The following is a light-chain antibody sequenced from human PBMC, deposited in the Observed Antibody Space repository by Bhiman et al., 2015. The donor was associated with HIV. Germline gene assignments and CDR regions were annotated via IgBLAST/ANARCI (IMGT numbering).Light chain of an antibody. V-gene: IGLV6-57*02. Sequence: NFMLTQPHSVSESPGKTVSLSCTGSRGSIASNYVQWYQKRPGSAPTTVIFEDNQRPSGVPDRFSGSIDSSSNSASLTISGLKTEDEADYYCQSYDSSNLWVFGGGTKLTVL. CDR1: RGSIASNY. J-gene: IGLJ3*02. CDR2: EDN. CDR3: QSYDSSNLWV.